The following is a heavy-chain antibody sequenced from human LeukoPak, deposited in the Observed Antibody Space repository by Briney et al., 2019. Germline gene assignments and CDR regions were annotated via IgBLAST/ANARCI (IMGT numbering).Heavy chain of an antibody. Sequence: ASVKVSCKASGYTFTGYYMHWVRQAPGQGLEWMGWINPNSGGTNYAQKFQGRVTMTRDTSISTAYMELSRLRSDDTAVYYCARYLYYYDSSGYLPFDYWGQGTLVTVSS. J-gene: IGHJ4*02. D-gene: IGHD3-22*01. CDR3: ARYLYYYDSSGYLPFDY. V-gene: IGHV1-2*02. CDR2: INPNSGGT. CDR1: GYTFTGYY.